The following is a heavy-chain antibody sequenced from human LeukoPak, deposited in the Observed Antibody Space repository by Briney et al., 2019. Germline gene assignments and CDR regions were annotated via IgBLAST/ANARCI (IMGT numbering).Heavy chain of an antibody. D-gene: IGHD1-7*01. Sequence: ASVKVSCKASGYTFTSYDINWVRQAPGQGLEWMGWMNPNSGNTGYTQKFQGRVTMTGNTSISTAYMELSSLRSEDTAVYYCARGTGTLAQNYYYYYMDVWGKGATVTVSS. CDR2: MNPNSGNT. CDR3: ARGTGTLAQNYYYYYMDV. J-gene: IGHJ6*03. CDR1: GYTFTSYD. V-gene: IGHV1-8*01.